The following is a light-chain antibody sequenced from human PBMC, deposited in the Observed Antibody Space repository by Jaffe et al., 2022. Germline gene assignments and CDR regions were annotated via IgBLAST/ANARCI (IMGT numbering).Light chain of an antibody. Sequence: QSVLTQPASVSASPGQSITISCTATTSDVRAYTFVSWYQQHPGKAPKLMIYDVSVRPSGVSSRFSGSRSGNTASLTISGLQTEDEADYYCMSFITASTLVVFGGGTRLTVL. V-gene: IGLV2-14*03. CDR3: MSFITASTLVV. CDR1: TSDVRAYTF. J-gene: IGLJ3*02. CDR2: DVS.